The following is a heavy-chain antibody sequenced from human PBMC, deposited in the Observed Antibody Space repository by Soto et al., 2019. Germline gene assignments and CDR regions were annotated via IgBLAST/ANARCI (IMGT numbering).Heavy chain of an antibody. J-gene: IGHJ3*02. CDR3: AREQQLVGAFDI. V-gene: IGHV1-3*01. D-gene: IGHD6-13*01. CDR1: GYTFTIYA. Sequence: ASXKVSCKASGYTFTIYAMHWVRQAPVQMLEWMGWINAGNGNTKYSQKFQGRVTITRDTSASTAYMELSSLRSEDTAVYYCAREQQLVGAFDIWGQGTMVTVSS. CDR2: INAGNGNT.